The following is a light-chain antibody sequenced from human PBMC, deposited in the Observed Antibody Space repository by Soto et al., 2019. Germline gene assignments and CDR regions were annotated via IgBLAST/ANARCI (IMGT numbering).Light chain of an antibody. Sequence: EIVLTQSPATLSLSPGERATLSCRASQSVISYLAWYQQKPGQAPRLLIYDASNRATGIPARCSGSGSGTDFTLTISSPEPEDFAIYYCHQRFNWPPITFGQGTRLEIK. CDR1: QSVISY. CDR3: HQRFNWPPIT. V-gene: IGKV3-11*01. J-gene: IGKJ5*01. CDR2: DAS.